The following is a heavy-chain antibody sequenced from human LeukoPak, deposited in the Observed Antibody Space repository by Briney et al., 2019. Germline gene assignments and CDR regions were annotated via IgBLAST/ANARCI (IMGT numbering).Heavy chain of an antibody. V-gene: IGHV1-24*01. D-gene: IGHD4-17*01. CDR2: FDPEDGET. CDR3: ATGVSGDDHYFDY. CDR1: GYTLTELS. J-gene: IGHJ4*02. Sequence: ASVKVSCKVSGYTLTELSMHWGRQAPGKGLEGRGGFDPEDGETIYAQKFQGRVTMTEDTSTDTAYMELSSLRSEDTAVYYCATGVSGDDHYFDYWGQGTLVTVSS.